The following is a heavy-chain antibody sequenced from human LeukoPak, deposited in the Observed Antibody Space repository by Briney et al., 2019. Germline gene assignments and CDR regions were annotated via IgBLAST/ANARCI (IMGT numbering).Heavy chain of an antibody. J-gene: IGHJ4*02. CDR3: ARDRTMVRGPRSLLSLDY. CDR2: INHSGST. V-gene: IGHV4-34*01. Sequence: PSETLSLTCAVYGGSFSGYYWSWIRQPPGKGLEWIGEINHSGSTNYNPSLKSRVTISVDTSKNQFSLKLSSVTAADTAVYYCARDRTMVRGPRSLLSLDYWGQGTLVTVSS. CDR1: GGSFSGYY. D-gene: IGHD3-10*01.